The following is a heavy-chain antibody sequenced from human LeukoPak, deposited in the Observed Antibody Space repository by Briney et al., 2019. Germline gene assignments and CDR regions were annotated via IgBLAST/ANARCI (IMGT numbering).Heavy chain of an antibody. J-gene: IGHJ5*02. CDR2: IWYDGNSK. Sequence: GGSLRLSCAASGFSFSSYGMHWVRQAPGKGLEWVAIIWYDGNSKYYADSVKGSFTISIDNSKNILYLQMNSLRAEDTAVYYCARGLRYCDWSQNWFDPWGQGTLVTVSS. CDR1: GFSFSSYG. CDR3: ARGLRYCDWSQNWFDP. V-gene: IGHV3-33*01. D-gene: IGHD3-9*01.